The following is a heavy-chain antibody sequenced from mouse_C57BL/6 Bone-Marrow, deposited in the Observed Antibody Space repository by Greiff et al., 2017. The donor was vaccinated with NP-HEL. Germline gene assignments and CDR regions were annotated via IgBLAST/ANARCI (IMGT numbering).Heavy chain of an antibody. CDR2: IDPSDSYT. V-gene: IGHV1-59*01. CDR1: GYTFTSYW. CDR3: ATPYYYGPFDY. J-gene: IGHJ2*01. Sequence: VQLQQPGAELVRPGTSVKLSCKASGYTFTSYWMHWVKQRPGQGLEWIGVIDPSDSYTNYNQKFKGKATLTVDTSSSTAYMQLSSLTSEDSAVYYCATPYYYGPFDYWGQGTTLTVSS. D-gene: IGHD1-1*01.